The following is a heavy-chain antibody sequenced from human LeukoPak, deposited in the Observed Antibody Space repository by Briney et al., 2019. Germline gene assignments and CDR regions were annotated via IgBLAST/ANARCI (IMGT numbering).Heavy chain of an antibody. D-gene: IGHD6-13*01. Sequence: GGSLRLSCAASGFTFSSYAMHWVRQAPGKGLEWVAVISYDGSNKYYADSVKGRFTISRDNSKNTLYLQMNSLRDEETAVYYCARRYSSSWFKPFDLWGQGTMVTVSS. CDR1: GFTFSSYA. J-gene: IGHJ3*01. CDR2: ISYDGSNK. CDR3: ARRYSSSWFKPFDL. V-gene: IGHV3-30*04.